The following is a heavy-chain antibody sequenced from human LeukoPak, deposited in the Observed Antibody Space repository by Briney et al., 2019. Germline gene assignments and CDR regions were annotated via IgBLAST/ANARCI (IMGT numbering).Heavy chain of an antibody. CDR1: GYTFTSYY. CDR2: SNPIGGST. V-gene: IGHV1-46*03. Sequence: ASVKVSCKASGYTFTSYYMHWVRQAPGQGLEWIGISNPIGGSTSYGQKFQGRVTMTRDTSTSTVYMELSSLRSEDTAVYYCARVVGLAARRAFDIWGQGTMVTVSS. CDR3: ARVVGLAARRAFDI. J-gene: IGHJ3*02. D-gene: IGHD6-6*01.